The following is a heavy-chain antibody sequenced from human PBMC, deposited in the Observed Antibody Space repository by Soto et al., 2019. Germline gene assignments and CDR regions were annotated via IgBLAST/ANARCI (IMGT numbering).Heavy chain of an antibody. CDR3: ARSPPYYDFWSGYYDYFDY. D-gene: IGHD3-3*01. CDR2: IYYSGST. V-gene: IGHV4-59*08. Sequence: TLSLTCTVSGGSISSLYWSWIRQPPGKGLEWIGYIYYSGSTNYNPSLKSRVTISVDTSKNQFSLKLSSVTAADTAVYYCARSPPYYDFWSGYYDYFDYWGQGTLVTVSS. J-gene: IGHJ4*02. CDR1: GGSISSLY.